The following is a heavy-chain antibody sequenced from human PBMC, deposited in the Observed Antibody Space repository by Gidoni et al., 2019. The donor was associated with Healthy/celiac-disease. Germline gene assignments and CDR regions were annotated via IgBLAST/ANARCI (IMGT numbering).Heavy chain of an antibody. D-gene: IGHD3-10*01. CDR3: ARERVGSRRYDY. CDR2: ISSSSSYI. J-gene: IGHJ4*02. CDR1: GFTFSSYS. Sequence: EVQLVESGGGLVKPGGSLRLSCAASGFTFSSYSMNWVRQAPGKGLEWFSSISSSSSYIYYADSVKGRFTISRDNAKNSLYLQMNSLRAEDTAVYYCARERVGSRRYDYWGQGTLVTVSS. V-gene: IGHV3-21*01.